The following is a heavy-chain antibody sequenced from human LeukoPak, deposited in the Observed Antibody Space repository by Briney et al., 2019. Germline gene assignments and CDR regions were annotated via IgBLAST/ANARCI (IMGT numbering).Heavy chain of an antibody. CDR2: IRYDGNNK. J-gene: IGHJ4*02. V-gene: IGHV3-30*02. Sequence: GGSLRLSCAASRFTFGTYGMHWVRQAPGKGLEWVAFIRYDGNNKYYADSVKGRFTISRDNSKNTLYLQMNSLRAEDTAVYYCARPSRDGYSEPIDYWGQGTLVTVSS. CDR3: ARPSRDGYSEPIDY. CDR1: RFTFGTYG. D-gene: IGHD5-24*01.